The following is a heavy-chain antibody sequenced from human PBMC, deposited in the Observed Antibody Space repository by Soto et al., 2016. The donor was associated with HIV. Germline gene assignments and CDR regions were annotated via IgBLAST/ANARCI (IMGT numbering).Heavy chain of an antibody. CDR2: ISWNSRNI. J-gene: IGHJ4*02. D-gene: IGHD6-19*01. CDR3: VKDNSGWYYFDY. Sequence: EVQLVESGGGLVQPGRSLRLSCAASGFTFDAYAMHWVRQAPGKGLEWVSGISWNSRNIGYADSVKGRFTISRDNAKNSLYLQMNSLRPEDTAFYYCVKDNSGWYYFDYWGQGTLVTVSS. V-gene: IGHV3-9*01. CDR1: GFTFDAYA.